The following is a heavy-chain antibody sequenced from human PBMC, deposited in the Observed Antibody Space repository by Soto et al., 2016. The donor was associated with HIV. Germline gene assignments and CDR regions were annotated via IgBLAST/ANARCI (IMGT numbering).Heavy chain of an antibody. Sequence: QVQLQESGPGLVKPSETLSLTCTVSGGSISSYYWSWIRQPPGKGLEWIGYIYYSGSTNYNPSLKSRVTISVDTSKNQFSLKLSSVTAADTAVYYCARGTPXITMVRELGDGMDVVGPRDQRVTVSS. D-gene: IGHD3-10*01. J-gene: IGHJ6*02. V-gene: IGHV4-59*01. CDR2: IYYSGST. CDR1: GGSISSYY. CDR3: ARGTPXITMVRELGDGMDV.